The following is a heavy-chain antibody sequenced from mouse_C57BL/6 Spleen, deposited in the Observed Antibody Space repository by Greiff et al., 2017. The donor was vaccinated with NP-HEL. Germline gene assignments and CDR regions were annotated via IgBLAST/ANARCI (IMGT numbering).Heavy chain of an antibody. CDR1: GYTFTGYW. J-gene: IGHJ3*01. D-gene: IGHD1-1*01. V-gene: IGHV1-9*01. CDR2: ILPGSGST. Sequence: VQLQQSGAELMKPGASVKLSCKATGYTFTGYWIEWVKQRPGHGLEWIGEILPGSGSTNYNEKFKGQATFTADTSSNTAYMQLSGLTTEDSAMYYWARSWDYGSSRFAYWGQGTLVTVSA. CDR3: ARSWDYGSSRFAY.